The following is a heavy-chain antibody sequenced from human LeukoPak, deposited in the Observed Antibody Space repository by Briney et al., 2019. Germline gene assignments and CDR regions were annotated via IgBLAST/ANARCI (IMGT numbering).Heavy chain of an antibody. J-gene: IGHJ4*02. V-gene: IGHV4-39*07. CDR3: ARGGGWELETYFDY. CDR1: GGSISSSSYY. Sequence: KPSETLSLTCTVSGGSISSSSYYWGWIRQPPGKGLEWIGSIYYSGSTYYNPSLKSRVTISVDTSKNQFSLKLSSVTAADTAVYYCARGGGWELETYFDYWGQGTLVTVSS. CDR2: IYYSGST. D-gene: IGHD1-26*01.